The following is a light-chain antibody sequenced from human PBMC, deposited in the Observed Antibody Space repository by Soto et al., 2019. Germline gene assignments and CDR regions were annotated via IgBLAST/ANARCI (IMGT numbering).Light chain of an antibody. Sequence: QSALTQPPSASGSTGQSVAISCTGTSSDVGGYNYVSWYQQHPGKAPKLMIYEVNKRPSGVPDRFSGSKSGNTASLTVSGLQAEDEADYYCSSDAGSSNVFGTGTKV. J-gene: IGLJ1*01. V-gene: IGLV2-8*01. CDR3: SSDAGSSNV. CDR1: SSDVGGYNY. CDR2: EVN.